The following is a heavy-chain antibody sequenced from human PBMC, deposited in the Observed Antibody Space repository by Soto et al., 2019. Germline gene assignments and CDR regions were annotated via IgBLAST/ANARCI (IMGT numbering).Heavy chain of an antibody. CDR1: GFTFSSYS. D-gene: IGHD3-22*01. CDR2: ISSSSSYK. Sequence: GGSLRLSCAASGFTFSSYSMNWVRQAPGKGLEWVSSISSSSSYKYYADSVKGRFTISRDNAKNSLYLQMNSLRAEDTAVYYCARGRGYSQRYGMDVWGQGTTVTVSS. CDR3: ARGRGYSQRYGMDV. J-gene: IGHJ6*02. V-gene: IGHV3-21*01.